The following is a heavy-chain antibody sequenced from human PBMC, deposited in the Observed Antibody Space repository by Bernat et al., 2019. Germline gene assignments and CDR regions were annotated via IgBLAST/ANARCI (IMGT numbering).Heavy chain of an antibody. Sequence: QVQLVQSGAEVKKPGSSVKVSCKASGGTFSSYAISWVRQAPGQGLEWMGGIIPIFGTANYAQKFQGRVTITADESTSTAYMELSSLRSEDTAVYYCARERIGGSGSYYYYYYGMDVWGQGTTVTVSS. CDR1: GGTFSSYA. CDR3: ARERIGGSGSYYYYYYGMDV. CDR2: IIPIFGTA. D-gene: IGHD3-10*01. J-gene: IGHJ6*02. V-gene: IGHV1-69*01.